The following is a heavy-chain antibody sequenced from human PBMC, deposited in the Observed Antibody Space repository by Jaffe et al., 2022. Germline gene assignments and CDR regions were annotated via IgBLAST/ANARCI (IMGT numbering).Heavy chain of an antibody. CDR3: ALYGSGSYYDYYYYYMDV. V-gene: IGHV1-69*01. J-gene: IGHJ6*03. CDR2: IIPIFGTA. Sequence: QVQLVQSGAEVKKPGSSVKVSCKASGGTFSSYAISWVRQAPGQGLEWMGGIIPIFGTANYAQKFQGRVTITADESTSTAYMELSSLRSEDTAVYYCALYGSGSYYDYYYYYMDVWGKGTTVTVSS. D-gene: IGHD3-10*01. CDR1: GGTFSSYA.